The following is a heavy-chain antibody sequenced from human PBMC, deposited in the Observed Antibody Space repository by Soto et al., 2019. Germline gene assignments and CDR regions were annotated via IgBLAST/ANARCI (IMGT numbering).Heavy chain of an antibody. J-gene: IGHJ4*02. CDR1: GGSISSSSYY. Sequence: SETLSLTCTVSGGSISSSSYYWGWIRQPPGKGLEWIGSIYYSGSTYYNPSLKSRVTISVDTSKNQFSLKLSSVTAADTAVYYCARTRWYRDFDYWGQGTLVTVPQ. V-gene: IGHV4-39*01. CDR2: IYYSGST. CDR3: ARTRWYRDFDY. D-gene: IGHD2-15*01.